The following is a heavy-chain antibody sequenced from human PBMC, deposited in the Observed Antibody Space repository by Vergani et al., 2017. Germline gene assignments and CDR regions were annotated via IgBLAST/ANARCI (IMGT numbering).Heavy chain of an antibody. Sequence: QVQLVQSGAEVKKPGSSVKVSCKASGGTFSSYTISWVRQAPGQGLEWMGRIIPILGIANYAQKFQGRVTITADKSTSTAYMELSSLRSEDTAVYYCAGGYTPHSTGSYYYYYYGMDVWGQGTTVTVSS. CDR2: IIPILGIA. D-gene: IGHD3-10*01. CDR1: GGTFSSYT. CDR3: AGGYTPHSTGSYYYYYYGMDV. V-gene: IGHV1-69*02. J-gene: IGHJ6*02.